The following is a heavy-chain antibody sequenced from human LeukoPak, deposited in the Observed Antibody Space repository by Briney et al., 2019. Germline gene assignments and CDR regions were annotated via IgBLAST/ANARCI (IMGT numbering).Heavy chain of an antibody. CDR1: GFIFSSYN. CDR3: ARFSISRFDP. V-gene: IGHV3-21*06. J-gene: IGHJ5*02. Sequence: GGSLRLSCAASGFIFSSYNMNWVRQAPGKGLEWVSSISSRSRDVYYADSVKGRFTISRDNTKSSLFLQMDSLRAEDTAVYYCARFSISRFDPWGQGTLVTVSS. CDR2: ISSRSRDV. D-gene: IGHD1-14*01.